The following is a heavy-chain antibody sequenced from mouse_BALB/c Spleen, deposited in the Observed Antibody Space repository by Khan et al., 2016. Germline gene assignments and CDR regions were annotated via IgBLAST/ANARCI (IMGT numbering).Heavy chain of an antibody. V-gene: IGHV3-2*02. D-gene: IGHD4-1*01. CDR3: ARWDYFDY. Sequence: EVQLQESGPGLVKPSQSLSLTCTVTGYSITSDYAWNWIRQFPGNKLEWMGYISYSGSTSYNPSLKSRISITRDTSKNQFFLQLNSVTTEDTAIYYCARWDYFDYWGQGNTLTVSS. CDR1: GYSITSDYA. J-gene: IGHJ2*01. CDR2: ISYSGST.